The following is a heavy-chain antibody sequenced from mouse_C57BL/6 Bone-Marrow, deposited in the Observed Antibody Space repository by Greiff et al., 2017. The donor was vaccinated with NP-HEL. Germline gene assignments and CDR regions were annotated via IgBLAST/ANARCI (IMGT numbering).Heavy chain of an antibody. CDR1: GYTFTSYT. Sequence: QVQLQQSGAELARPGASVKMSCKASGYTFTSYTMHWVKQRPGQGLEWIGYINPSSGYTKYNQKFKDKATLTADKSSSTAYMQLSSLTSVDSAVYYCAREGTPGPYAMCYWGQGTSVTVSS. J-gene: IGHJ4*01. CDR3: AREGTPGPYAMCY. D-gene: IGHD2-14*01. CDR2: INPSSGYT. V-gene: IGHV1-4*01.